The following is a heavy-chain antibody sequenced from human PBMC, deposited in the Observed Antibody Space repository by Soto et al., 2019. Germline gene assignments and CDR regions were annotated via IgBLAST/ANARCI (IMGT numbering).Heavy chain of an antibody. CDR2: INHSGST. CDR3: ARGGSYDILTGYPYQLEFDX. CDR1: GGSFSGYY. J-gene: IGHJ4*02. D-gene: IGHD3-9*01. Sequence: SETLSLTCAVYGGSFSGYYWSWIRQPPGKGLEWIGEINHSGSTNYNASLKSRVTMSIDRSKNQFSLKLSSVTAADTAVYYCARGGSYDILTGYPYQLEFDXWGQGTLVTVSX. V-gene: IGHV4-34*01.